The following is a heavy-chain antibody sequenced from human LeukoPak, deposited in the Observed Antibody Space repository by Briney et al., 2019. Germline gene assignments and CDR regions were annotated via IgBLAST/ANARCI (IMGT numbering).Heavy chain of an antibody. CDR1: GYSFTSYW. D-gene: IGHD5-24*01. CDR2: IYPGDSDT. CDR3: ARASSRRWLQLDY. J-gene: IGHJ4*02. V-gene: IGHV5-51*01. Sequence: GESLKISCKGSGYSFTSYWIGWVRQMPGKGLEWVGIIYPGDSDTRYSPSFQGQVTISADKSISTAYLQWSSLKASDTAMYYCARASSRRWLQLDYWGQGTLVTVSS.